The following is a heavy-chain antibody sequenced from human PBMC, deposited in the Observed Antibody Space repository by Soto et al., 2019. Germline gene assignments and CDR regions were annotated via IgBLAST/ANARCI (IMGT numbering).Heavy chain of an antibody. CDR2: ISYDGSNK. Sequence: QVQLVESGGGVVQPGRSLRLSCAASGFTFSSYGMHWVRQAPGKGLEWVAVISYDGSNKYYADSVKGRFTISRDNSKNTLYLQMNSLRAEDTAVYYCANDARLRIHYYGMDVWGQGTTVTVSS. J-gene: IGHJ6*02. V-gene: IGHV3-30*18. D-gene: IGHD4-17*01. CDR3: ANDARLRIHYYGMDV. CDR1: GFTFSSYG.